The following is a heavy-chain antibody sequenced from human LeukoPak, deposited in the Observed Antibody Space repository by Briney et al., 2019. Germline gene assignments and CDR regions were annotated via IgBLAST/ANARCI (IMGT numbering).Heavy chain of an antibody. J-gene: IGHJ5*02. V-gene: IGHV4-34*01. CDR1: GGSFTGYY. Sequence: PSETLSLTCAVYGGSFTGYYWSWIRQPPRKGLEWVGEGDHTGGTKYNPSLKSRVTISADSSKNQFSLKWYSVTAADTGLYYCAKNGQRGFSFDPWGQGTLVSVSS. CDR2: GDHTGGT. CDR3: AKNGQRGFSFDP. D-gene: IGHD2-8*01.